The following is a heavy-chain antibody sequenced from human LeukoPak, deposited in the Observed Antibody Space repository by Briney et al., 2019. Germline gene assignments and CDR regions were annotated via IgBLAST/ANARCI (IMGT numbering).Heavy chain of an antibody. CDR1: GFTFSSYG. CDR2: IWYDGSNK. D-gene: IGHD6-13*01. J-gene: IGHJ4*02. CDR3: AKDRRGAAAGTFDY. V-gene: IGHV3-33*06. Sequence: GGSLRLSCAASGFTFSSYGMHWVRQAPGKGLEWVAVIWYDGSNKYYADSVKGRFTISRDNSKNTLYLQMNSLRAEDTAVYYCAKDRRGAAAGTFDYWGQGTLVTVSS.